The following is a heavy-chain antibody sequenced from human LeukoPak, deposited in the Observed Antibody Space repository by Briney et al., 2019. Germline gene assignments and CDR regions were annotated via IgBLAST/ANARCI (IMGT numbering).Heavy chain of an antibody. J-gene: IGHJ5*02. CDR2: IYTSGST. CDR3: AREIPTRGKLPGKENWFDP. D-gene: IGHD3-16*01. Sequence: XXPAGXGXEWVGRIYTSGSTNYNPSLKSRVTISVDTSKNQFSLKLSSVTAADTAVYYCAREIPTRGKLPGKENWFDPWGQGTLVTVSX. V-gene: IGHV4-4*07.